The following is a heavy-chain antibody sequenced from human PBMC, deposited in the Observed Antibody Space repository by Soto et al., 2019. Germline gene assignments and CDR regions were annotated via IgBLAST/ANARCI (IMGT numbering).Heavy chain of an antibody. CDR1: GGSINNSS. Sequence: SETLSLTCTVSGGSINNSSWTWIRQHPGKRLEWMGYIHYTGHTTYNPSLRGRDTISVDASKNRVALRLGYVTAADTAVYYCVRVGNGGLFDLWG. V-gene: IGHV4-59*01. CDR3: VRVGNGGLFDL. D-gene: IGHD2-15*01. CDR2: IHYTGHT. J-gene: IGHJ4*01.